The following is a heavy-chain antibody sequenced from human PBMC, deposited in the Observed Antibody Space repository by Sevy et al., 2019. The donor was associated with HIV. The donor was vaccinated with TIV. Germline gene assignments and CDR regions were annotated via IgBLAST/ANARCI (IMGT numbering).Heavy chain of an antibody. CDR2: MNPNSGNT. J-gene: IGHJ3*02. V-gene: IGHV1-8*01. CDR1: GYTFTSYD. Sequence: ASVKVSCKASGYTFTSYDINWVRQATGQGLGWMGWMNPNSGNTGYAQKFQGRVTRTRNTSIGTAYMELSSLRSEDTAGYYCARGSHLDAFDIWGQGTMVTVSS. CDR3: ARGSHLDAFDI.